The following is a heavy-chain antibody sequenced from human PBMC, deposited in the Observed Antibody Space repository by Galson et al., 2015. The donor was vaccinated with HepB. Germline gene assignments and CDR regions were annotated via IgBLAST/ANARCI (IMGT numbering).Heavy chain of an antibody. V-gene: IGHV3-72*01. Sequence: SLRLSCAASGFTFSDHYMDWVRQAPGKGLEWVGRTRNKANSYTTEYAASVKGRFTISRDDSKNSLYLQMNSLKTEDTAVYYCARVRGYYGSGGLIDYWGQGTLVTVSS. J-gene: IGHJ4*02. CDR1: GFTFSDHY. CDR2: TRNKANSYTT. D-gene: IGHD3-10*01. CDR3: ARVRGYYGSGGLIDY.